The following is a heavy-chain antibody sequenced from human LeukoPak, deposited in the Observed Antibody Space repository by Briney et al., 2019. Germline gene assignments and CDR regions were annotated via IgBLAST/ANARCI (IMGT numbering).Heavy chain of an antibody. V-gene: IGHV3-23*01. D-gene: IGHD6-13*01. CDR1: GFTFSSYA. Sequence: GGSLRLSCAASGFTFSSYAMSWVRQAPGKGLEWVSAISGSGGSTYYADSVKGRFTISRDNSKNTLYLQMNSLRAEDTAVYYCAKDGAAAGTGTEIDYWGQGTLVTVSS. J-gene: IGHJ4*02. CDR3: AKDGAAAGTGTEIDY. CDR2: ISGSGGST.